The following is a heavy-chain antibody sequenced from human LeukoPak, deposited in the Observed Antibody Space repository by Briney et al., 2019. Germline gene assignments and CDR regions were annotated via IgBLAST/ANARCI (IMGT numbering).Heavy chain of an antibody. J-gene: IGHJ4*02. V-gene: IGHV4-30-2*01. CDR3: ARSRQGSGLLNY. Sequence: SQTLSLTCTVTGGAITSGGYSWNWIRQPPGKGLEWIGCIYDRGPTYYNPSLKSRITISVDRPKNQFFLNVTSVTAADTAVYYCARSRQGSGLLNYWGQGNLVAVSS. D-gene: IGHD3-10*01. CDR1: GGAITSGGYS. CDR2: IYDRGPT.